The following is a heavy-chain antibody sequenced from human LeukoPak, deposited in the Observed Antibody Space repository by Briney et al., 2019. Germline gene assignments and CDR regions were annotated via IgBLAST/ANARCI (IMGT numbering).Heavy chain of an antibody. D-gene: IGHD2-2*01. CDR1: GFTFSSYS. Sequence: GGSLRLSCAASGFTFSSYSMNWVRQAPGKGLEWVSSISSSSYIYYADSVKGRFTISRDNAKNSLYLQMNSLRAEDTAVYYCARDRRDIVVVPGTWAIDPWGQGTLVTVSS. V-gene: IGHV3-21*01. CDR2: ISSSSYI. CDR3: ARDRRDIVVVPGTWAIDP. J-gene: IGHJ5*02.